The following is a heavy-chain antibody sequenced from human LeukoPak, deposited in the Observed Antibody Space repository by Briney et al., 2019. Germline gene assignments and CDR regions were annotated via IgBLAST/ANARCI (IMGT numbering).Heavy chain of an antibody. CDR2: IWYDGSNK. J-gene: IGHJ5*02. CDR1: GFTFSSYA. CDR3: AREGITGTTTWFDP. D-gene: IGHD1-7*01. V-gene: IGHV3-33*08. Sequence: QTGGSLRLSCAASGFTFSSYAMHWVRQAPGKGLEWVAVIWYDGSNKYYADSVKGRFTISRDNSKNTLYLQMNSLRAEDTAVYYCAREGITGTTTWFDPWGQGTLVTVSS.